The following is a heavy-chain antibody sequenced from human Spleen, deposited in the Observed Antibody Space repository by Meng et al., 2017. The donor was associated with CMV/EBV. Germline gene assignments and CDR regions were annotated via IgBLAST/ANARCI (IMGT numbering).Heavy chain of an antibody. CDR2: IYHTGNT. Sequence: SETLSLTCSVSGYSISTGNYWDWIRQSPGKGLEWIGSIYHTGNTYYNPSLKSRVTISVDTSNNQFSLKLTSVTAADTAVYYCARERLYCGGDCSTFFNYWGQGTLVTVSS. D-gene: IGHD2-21*01. V-gene: IGHV4-38-2*02. CDR3: ARERLYCGGDCSTFFNY. J-gene: IGHJ4*02. CDR1: GYSISTGNY.